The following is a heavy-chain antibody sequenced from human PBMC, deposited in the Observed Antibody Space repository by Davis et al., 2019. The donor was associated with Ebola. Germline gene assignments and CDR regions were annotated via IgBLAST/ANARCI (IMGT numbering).Heavy chain of an antibody. J-gene: IGHJ4*02. D-gene: IGHD3-22*01. V-gene: IGHV4-34*01. CDR2: INHSGST. CDR1: GGSFSGYY. CDR3: ARVIGYYYDSSGYYAAYYFDY. Sequence: SETLSLTCAVYGGSFSGYYWSWIRQPPGKGLEWIGEINHSGSTNYNPSLKSRVTISVDTSKNQFSLKLSSVTAADTAVYYCARVIGYYYDSSGYYAAYYFDYWGQGTLVTVSS.